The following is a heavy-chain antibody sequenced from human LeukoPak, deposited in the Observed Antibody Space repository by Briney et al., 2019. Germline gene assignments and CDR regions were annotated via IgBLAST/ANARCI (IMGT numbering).Heavy chain of an antibody. CDR3: ARDSWIDY. D-gene: IGHD2-15*01. V-gene: IGHV3-30-3*01. CDR1: GFPFSSYA. CDR2: ISYDGSNK. J-gene: IGHJ4*02. Sequence: GSLRPSCAASGFPFSSYAMHWVRQAPGKGLEWVAVISYDGSNKYYADSVKGRFTISRDNSKNTLYLQMNSLRAEDTAVYYCARDSWIDYWGQGTLVTASS.